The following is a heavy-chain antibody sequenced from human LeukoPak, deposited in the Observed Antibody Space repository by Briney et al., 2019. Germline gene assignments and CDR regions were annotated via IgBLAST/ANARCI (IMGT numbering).Heavy chain of an antibody. V-gene: IGHV4-38-2*01. J-gene: IGHJ4*02. Sequence: PSETLSLTCAVSGYSICRGYYWGWTRQPPGKGLDWLRSIYHSGSTHYNPSLKSRATISVDTSKNQFSLKLSSVTAADTAVYYCARAASSGGDYFDYWGQGTLVTVSS. CDR3: ARAASSGGDYFDY. D-gene: IGHD1-1*01. CDR2: IYHSGST. CDR1: GYSICRGYY.